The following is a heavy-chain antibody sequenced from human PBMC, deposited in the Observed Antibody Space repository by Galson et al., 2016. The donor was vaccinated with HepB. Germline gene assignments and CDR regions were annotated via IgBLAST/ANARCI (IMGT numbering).Heavy chain of an antibody. V-gene: IGHV3-43*01. CDR2: ISWDGRSP. J-gene: IGHJ4*02. D-gene: IGHD3-10*01. CDR1: GFTFDDYT. CDR3: GKDWGSLWESSGKGMDV. Sequence: SLRLSCAASGFTFDDYTMHWVRQAPGKGLEWVSLISWDGRSPDYADSVKGRFTISRDNRKNSLYLQMNSLRSEDTALYHCGKDWGSLWESSGKGMDVWGQGTLVTVSS.